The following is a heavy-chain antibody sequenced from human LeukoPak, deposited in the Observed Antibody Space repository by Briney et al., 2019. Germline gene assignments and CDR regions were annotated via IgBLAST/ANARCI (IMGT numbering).Heavy chain of an antibody. J-gene: IGHJ6*02. V-gene: IGHV1-2*02. CDR2: INPNSGGT. Sequence: ASVKVSCKAFGYTFTDYYLHWVRQAPGQGLEWMGWINPNSGGTNYAQKFQGRVTMTRDTSISTVYMELSRLSSDDTAVYYCVSLGATTIYYYGMDVWGQGTTVTVSS. D-gene: IGHD1-26*01. CDR3: VSLGATTIYYYGMDV. CDR1: GYTFTDYY.